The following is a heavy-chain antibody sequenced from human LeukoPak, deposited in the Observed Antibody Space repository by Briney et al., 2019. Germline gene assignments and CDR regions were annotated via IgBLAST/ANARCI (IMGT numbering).Heavy chain of an antibody. D-gene: IGHD1-14*01. CDR1: GGYISSYY. V-gene: IGHV4-59*01. Sequence: PSETLSLTCSVSGGYISSYYWSWIRQPPGKGLEWIGIINYSGSTKYNPSLKSHVSISVDTSKNQFSLRLTSVTVADTAVYFCARVPNAPKIEPNWFDPWGQGTLVTVSS. CDR3: ARVPNAPKIEPNWFDP. CDR2: INYSGST. J-gene: IGHJ5*02.